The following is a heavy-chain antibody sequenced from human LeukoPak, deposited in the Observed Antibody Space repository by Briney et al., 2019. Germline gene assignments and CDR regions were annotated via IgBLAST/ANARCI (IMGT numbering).Heavy chain of an antibody. CDR1: GYNFTSYD. V-gene: IGHV1-8*01. J-gene: IGHJ4*02. CDR2: MKPNSGNT. D-gene: IGHD3-22*01. CDR3: ARWGGYYDSSGQTNFDY. Sequence: ASVKVSCKASGYNFTSYDINWVRQATGQGLEWMGWMKPNSGNTGYAQKFQGRVTMTRNTSISTAYMELSSLRSEDTAVYYCARWGGYYDSSGQTNFDYWGQGTLVTVSS.